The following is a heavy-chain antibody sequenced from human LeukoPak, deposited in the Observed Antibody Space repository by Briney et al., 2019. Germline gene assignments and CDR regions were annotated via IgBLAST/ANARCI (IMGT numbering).Heavy chain of an antibody. CDR3: ARTVYGDYAY. V-gene: IGHV4-31*03. D-gene: IGHD4-17*01. Sequence: SQTLSLTCTVSGGSISSGGYYWSWIRQHPGKGLEWIGYIHYSGSTYYNPSLKSRVTISVDTSKNQFSLKLSSVTAADTAVYYCARTVYGDYAYWGQGTLVTVSS. J-gene: IGHJ4*02. CDR1: GGSISSGGYY. CDR2: IHYSGST.